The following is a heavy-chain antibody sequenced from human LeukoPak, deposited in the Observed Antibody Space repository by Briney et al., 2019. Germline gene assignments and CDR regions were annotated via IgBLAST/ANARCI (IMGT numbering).Heavy chain of an antibody. CDR3: ARESGSVTSEVDFDY. CDR1: GFTFSSYW. CDR2: IKQDGSQK. V-gene: IGHV3-7*01. D-gene: IGHD4-17*01. Sequence: PGGSLRLSCAGSGFTFSSYWMSWVRQAPGKGLEWVATIKQDGSQKYYVDSVKGRFTISRDNAKNSLYLQMNSLRAEDTAVCYCARESGSVTSEVDFDYWGQGTLVTVSS. J-gene: IGHJ4*02.